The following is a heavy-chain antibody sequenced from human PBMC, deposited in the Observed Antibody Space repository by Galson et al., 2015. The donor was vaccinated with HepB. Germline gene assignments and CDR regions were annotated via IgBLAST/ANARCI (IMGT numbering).Heavy chain of an antibody. CDR3: ARPLVLNGRFTPRVGPFHI. CDR1: GVSISGGQYY. J-gene: IGHJ3*02. CDR2: IYFGGRT. V-gene: IGHV4-39*01. Sequence: ETLSLTCAVSGVSISGGQYYWGWIRQSPTKGLDWIGSIYFGGRTYFSPSFQSRVAMSVDTSKNRLSLTLRSVTAADTAVYYCARPLVLNGRFTPRVGPFHIWGHGTMVTVSA. D-gene: IGHD2-8*01.